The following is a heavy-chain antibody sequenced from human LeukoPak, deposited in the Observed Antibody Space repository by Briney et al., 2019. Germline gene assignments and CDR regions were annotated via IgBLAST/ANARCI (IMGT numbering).Heavy chain of an antibody. CDR1: GFTVNSNY. J-gene: IGHJ5*02. CDR3: ARAYDSSGYYYDWFDP. Sequence: GGSLRLSCAASGFTVNSNYMSWVRQAPGKGLEWVSVIYSGGSTYYADSVKGRFTIPRDDSKNTLYLQMNSLRAEDTAIYYCARAYDSSGYYYDWFDPWGQGTLVTVSS. V-gene: IGHV3-66*01. CDR2: IYSGGST. D-gene: IGHD3-22*01.